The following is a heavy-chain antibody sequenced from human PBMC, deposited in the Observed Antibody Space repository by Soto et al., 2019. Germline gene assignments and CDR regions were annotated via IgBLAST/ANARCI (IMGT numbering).Heavy chain of an antibody. CDR1: GLTFNNYA. CDR3: AKDRNYYDSSGYDY. D-gene: IGHD3-22*01. V-gene: IGHV3-23*01. CDR2: IIGSGGST. Sequence: GSLRLSCAASGLTFNNYAMSWVRQAPGKGLEWVSTIIGSGGSTYYADSVKGRFSVSRDNSKNTLYLQMNSLRAEDTAVYYCAKDRNYYDSSGYDYWGQGTLVTVSS. J-gene: IGHJ4*02.